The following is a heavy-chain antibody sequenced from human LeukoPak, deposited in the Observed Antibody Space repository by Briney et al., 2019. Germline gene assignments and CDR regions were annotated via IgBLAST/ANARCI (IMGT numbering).Heavy chain of an antibody. J-gene: IGHJ4*02. CDR1: GFTFGDYA. D-gene: IGHD6-13*01. CDR2: IKQDGSEK. CDR3: ATSTAAAGTD. Sequence: GGSLRLSCTASGFTFGDYAMSWFRQAPGKGLKWVANIKQDGSEKYYVDSVKGRFTISRDNAQNSLYLQMNSLRAEDTAIYYCATSTAAAGTDWGQGTLVTVSS. V-gene: IGHV3-7*03.